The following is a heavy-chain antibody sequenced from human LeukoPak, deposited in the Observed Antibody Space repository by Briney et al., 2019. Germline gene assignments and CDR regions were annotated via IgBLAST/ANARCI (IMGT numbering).Heavy chain of an antibody. CDR1: GFAFTIFG. CDR2: IDARSGIT. CDR3: ARTYDFGRGPPGDAFDN. V-gene: IGHV3-48*01. D-gene: IGHD3-3*01. J-gene: IGHJ3*02. Sequence: GGSLRLSCAASGFAFTIFGFNWVRQAPGKVPEWVSYIDARSGITYYADSVQGRFTISRDNAQESVFLQMNSLRADDTAVYYCARTYDFGRGPPGDAFDNWGPGTLVTVSS.